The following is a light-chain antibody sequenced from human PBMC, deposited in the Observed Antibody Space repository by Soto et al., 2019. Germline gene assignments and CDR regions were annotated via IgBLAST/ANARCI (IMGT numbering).Light chain of an antibody. V-gene: IGLV2-23*02. Sequence: QSALTQPASVSGSPGQSITISCTGASSDVGSYNLVSWYQQHPGKAPKLMIYEVSKRPSGVSNRFSGSKSGNTASLTISGLQAEFEADYYCCSYAGSSTFVVGTGTKVPVL. CDR3: CSYAGSSTFV. CDR2: EVS. J-gene: IGLJ1*01. CDR1: SSDVGSYNL.